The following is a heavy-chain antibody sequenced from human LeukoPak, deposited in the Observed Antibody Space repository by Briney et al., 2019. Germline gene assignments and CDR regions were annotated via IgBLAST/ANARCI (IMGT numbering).Heavy chain of an antibody. V-gene: IGHV4-39*07. CDR3: ARWGLRAPFDI. D-gene: IGHD1-26*01. Sequence: PSETLSLTCTVSGGSLSSSPFSWGWIRQPPGKGLEWIGTIYYSGSTYYNPSLKSRVTISVDTSKNQFSLKLSSVTAADTAVYHCARWGLRAPFDIWGQGTMVTVSS. CDR1: GGSLSSSPFS. CDR2: IYYSGST. J-gene: IGHJ3*02.